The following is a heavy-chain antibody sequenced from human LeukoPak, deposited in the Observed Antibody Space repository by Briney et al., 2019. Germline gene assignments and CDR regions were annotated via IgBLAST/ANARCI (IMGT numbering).Heavy chain of an antibody. CDR2: INQDGSEK. V-gene: IGHV3-7*04. CDR3: ARRVLQQQLEFDY. D-gene: IGHD6-13*01. J-gene: IGHJ4*02. Sequence: GALRLSCAASGFTFSSYLMSWVRHAPGDWLGWVANINQDGSEKYYVDSVKGRVTISRDNAKNSLYLQMNSLRAEETDVYYCARRVLQQQLEFDYWGQGTLVTVSS. CDR1: GFTFSSYL.